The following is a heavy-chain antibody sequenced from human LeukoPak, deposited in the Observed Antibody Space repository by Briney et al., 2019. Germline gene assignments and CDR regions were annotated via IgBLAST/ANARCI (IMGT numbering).Heavy chain of an antibody. CDR2: IRYDGSNN. D-gene: IGHD3-10*01. V-gene: IGHV3-30*02. CDR3: AKDGWFGESDAFDI. J-gene: IGHJ3*02. CDR1: GFTFSSYG. Sequence: GESLRLSCAASGFTFSSYGMHWVRQAPGKGLEWVAFIRYDGSNNYYAASVKGRFTIYRDNSKNTLYLQMNSLRAEDTAVYYGAKDGWFGESDAFDIWGQGTMVTVSS.